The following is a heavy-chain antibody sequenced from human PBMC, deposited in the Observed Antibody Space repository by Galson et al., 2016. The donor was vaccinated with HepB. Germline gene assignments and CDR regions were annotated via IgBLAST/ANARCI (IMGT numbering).Heavy chain of an antibody. Sequence: SVKVSCTASGYTFSSYGISWVRQAPGQGLEWVGWINPNSGGTDNAQKFQGRVTMTRDTSISTAYMELSSLRPEDTAVYHCAPQLSVDVIRSSSFNSWGQETLVTVSS. CDR1: GYTFSSYG. J-gene: IGHJ4*02. V-gene: IGHV1-2*02. CDR3: APQLSVDVIRSSSFNS. D-gene: IGHD2-8*01. CDR2: INPNSGGT.